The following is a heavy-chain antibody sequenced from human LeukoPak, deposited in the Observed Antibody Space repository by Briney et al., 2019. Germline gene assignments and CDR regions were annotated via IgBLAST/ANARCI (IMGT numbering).Heavy chain of an antibody. Sequence: GGSLRLSCAASGFTFSNAWMTWVRQAPGKGLEWVGRIKRKIDGGTADYGAPVKGSFIISRDDSMNTLYLQMNSLKIEDTAVYYCTTDVSCQSISCNIPWGQGTLVTVSS. D-gene: IGHD1-26*01. J-gene: IGHJ5*02. V-gene: IGHV3-15*01. CDR1: GFTFSNAW. CDR2: IKRKIDGGTA. CDR3: TTDVSCQSISCNIP.